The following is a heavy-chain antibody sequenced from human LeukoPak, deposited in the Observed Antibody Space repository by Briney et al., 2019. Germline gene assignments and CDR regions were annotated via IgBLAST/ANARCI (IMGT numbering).Heavy chain of an antibody. Sequence: SGPTLVNPTQTLTLTCTFSGFSLNTPGVGVGWIRQSPGKALEWLALIYWNNDNRYSPSLRSRLTITKDTSKNQVVLTMTKMDPVDTATYYCAHSQVFSYGSFHDAYDIWGLGMLVTVSS. V-gene: IGHV2-5*01. CDR1: GFSLNTPGVG. D-gene: IGHD5-18*01. J-gene: IGHJ3*02. CDR3: AHSQVFSYGSFHDAYDI. CDR2: IYWNNDN.